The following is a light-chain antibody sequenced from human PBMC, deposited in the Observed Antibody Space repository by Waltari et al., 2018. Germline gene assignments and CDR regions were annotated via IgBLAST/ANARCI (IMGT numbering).Light chain of an antibody. CDR1: KDIDDD. V-gene: IGKV5-2*01. CDR2: EAS. Sequence: ETTLTQSPPLVSATPGDKVKTSCKASKDIDDDVNWYQQKPGQAPNLSVQEASTLVPGISPRFSGSGYAKDFSLTINNIGSEDAAFYFCLQHDNFPNTFGQGTKLETK. J-gene: IGKJ2*01. CDR3: LQHDNFPNT.